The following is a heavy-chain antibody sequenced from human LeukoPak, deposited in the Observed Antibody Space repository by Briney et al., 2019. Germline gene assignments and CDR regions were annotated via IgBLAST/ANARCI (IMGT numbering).Heavy chain of an antibody. J-gene: IGHJ4*02. CDR1: VFTFTIYS. CDR2: ISSSSSTI. D-gene: IGHD3-22*01. Sequence: GGGLRLSCATSVFTFTIYSTNCVPDAPGKGLEFGSYISSSSSTIYYADYVKGRLTISRDNDKNSMYMQMNRLRAEETAVYYCESGRPNYYDSSGGENYWGQGTLVTVSS. CDR3: ESGRPNYYDSSGGENY. V-gene: IGHV3-48*01.